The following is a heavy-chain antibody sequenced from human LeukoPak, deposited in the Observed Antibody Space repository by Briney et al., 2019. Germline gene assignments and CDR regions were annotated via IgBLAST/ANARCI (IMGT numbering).Heavy chain of an antibody. D-gene: IGHD3-22*01. Sequence: PGRSLRLSCAVSAFPFSDYALHWVRQAPGKGLEWVAVISHDGDTRYYADSVKGRFFISRDNSKNTLYLQMNSLRAEDTAVYYCYSSGHDYWGQGTLVTVSS. CDR3: YSSGHDY. CDR2: ISHDGDTR. J-gene: IGHJ4*02. V-gene: IGHV3-30-3*01. CDR1: AFPFSDYA.